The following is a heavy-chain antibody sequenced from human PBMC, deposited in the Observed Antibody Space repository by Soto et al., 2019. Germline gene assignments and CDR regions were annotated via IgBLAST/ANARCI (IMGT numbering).Heavy chain of an antibody. J-gene: IGHJ3*02. CDR2: ISSSSSYI. D-gene: IGHD1-1*01. CDR1: GFTFSSYS. V-gene: IGHV3-21*01. CDR3: ARVDNDAFDI. Sequence: GGSLRLSCAASGFTFSSYSMNWVRQAPGKGLEWVSSISSSSSYIYYADSVKGRFTISRDNAENSLYLQMNSLRAEDTAVYYCARVDNDAFDIWGQGTMVTVSS.